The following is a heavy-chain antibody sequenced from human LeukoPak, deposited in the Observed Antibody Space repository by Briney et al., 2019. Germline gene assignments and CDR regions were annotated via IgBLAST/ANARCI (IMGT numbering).Heavy chain of an antibody. CDR2: IYHSGST. D-gene: IGHD3-10*01. Sequence: SETLSLTCNVSGYSISSGYYWGWIRQPPGKGLQWIGTIYHSGSTYYNPSLKSRVTISVDTSKNQFSLKLSSVTAADTAVYYCARTPLTPIWFGELSPPQTNAFDIWGQGTMVTVSS. J-gene: IGHJ3*02. CDR3: ARTPLTPIWFGELSPPQTNAFDI. V-gene: IGHV4-38-2*02. CDR1: GYSISSGYY.